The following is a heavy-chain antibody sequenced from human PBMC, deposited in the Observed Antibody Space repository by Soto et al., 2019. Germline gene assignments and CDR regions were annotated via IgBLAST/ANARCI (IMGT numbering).Heavy chain of an antibody. V-gene: IGHV6-1*01. CDR1: GDSISRGAAA. CDR3: ARDQNWAFDI. J-gene: IGHJ4*02. CDR2: TFYRSNKWGG. D-gene: IGHD7-27*01. Sequence: QSQTLSLTCAISGDSISRGAAAWNWIRQSPSRGLEWLGRTFYRSNKWGGDYAVSVKTRIVINPDTSKNQFSLHLNSVTPEDTAVYFCARDQNWAFDIWGQGTLVTVSS.